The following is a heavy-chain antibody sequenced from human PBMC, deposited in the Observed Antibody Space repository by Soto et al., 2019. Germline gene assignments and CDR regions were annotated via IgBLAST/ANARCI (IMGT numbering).Heavy chain of an antibody. D-gene: IGHD7-27*01. Sequence: GESLKISCAASGFTFSSYGMHWVRQAPGKGLEWVAVIWYDGSNKYYADSVKGRFTISRDNSKNTLYLQMNSLRAEDTAVYYCARDGKNWGSTYCDYWGQGTLVTVSS. CDR3: ARDGKNWGSTYCDY. CDR2: IWYDGSNK. J-gene: IGHJ4*02. CDR1: GFTFSSYG. V-gene: IGHV3-33*01.